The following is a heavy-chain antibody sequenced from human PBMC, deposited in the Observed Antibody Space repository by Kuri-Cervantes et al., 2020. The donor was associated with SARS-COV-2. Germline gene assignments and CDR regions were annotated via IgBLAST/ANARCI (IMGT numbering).Heavy chain of an antibody. CDR2: IWYDGSNK. V-gene: IGHV3-33*01. CDR3: ARDLVPAAMLDY. D-gene: IGHD2-2*01. CDR1: GFTFSSYG. J-gene: IGHJ4*02. Sequence: GGSLRLSCAASGFTFSSYGMHWVRQAPGEGLEWVAVIWYDGSNKYYADSVKGRFTISRDNSKNTLYLQMNSLRAEDTAVYYCARDLVPAAMLDYWGQGTLVTVSS.